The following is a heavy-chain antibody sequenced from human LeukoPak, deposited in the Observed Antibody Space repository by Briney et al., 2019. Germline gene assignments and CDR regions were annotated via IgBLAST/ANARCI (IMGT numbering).Heavy chain of an antibody. D-gene: IGHD4-23*01. V-gene: IGHV4-39*07. Sequence: SETLPLTCTVSGGSISSSSYYWGWIRQPPGKGLEWIGSIYYSGSTYYNPSLKSRVTISVDTSKNQFSLKLSSVTAADTAVYYCASAVVTPYYFDYWGQGTLVTVSS. J-gene: IGHJ4*02. CDR1: GGSISSSSYY. CDR3: ASAVVTPYYFDY. CDR2: IYYSGST.